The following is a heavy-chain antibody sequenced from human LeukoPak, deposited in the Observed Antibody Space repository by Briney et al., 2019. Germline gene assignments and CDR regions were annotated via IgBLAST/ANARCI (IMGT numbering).Heavy chain of an antibody. CDR3: ARAQQDIVVVPAAWFYYYYGMDV. CDR2: ISSSSSNI. D-gene: IGHD2-2*01. V-gene: IGHV3-48*01. J-gene: IGHJ6*02. CDR1: GFTFSSYG. Sequence: GGSLRLSCAASGFTFSSYGMDWVRQPPGKGLEWVSYISSSSSNINYADSVKGRFTISRDNAKNSLYLQMNSLRAEDTAVYYCARAQQDIVVVPAAWFYYYYGMDVWGQGTTVTVSS.